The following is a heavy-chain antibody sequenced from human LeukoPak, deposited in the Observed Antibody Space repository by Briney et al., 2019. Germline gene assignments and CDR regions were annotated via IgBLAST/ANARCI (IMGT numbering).Heavy chain of an antibody. D-gene: IGHD2-2*01. CDR3: ARVPALPPKYCSSTSCYSFDY. CDR2: IYYSGST. J-gene: IGHJ4*02. Sequence: SETLSLTCTVSGGSVSSGSYYWSWIRQPPGKGLEWIGYIYYSGSTNYNPSLKSRVTISVDTSKNQFSLKLSSVTAADTAVYYCARVPALPPKYCSSTSCYSFDYWGQGTLVTVSS. CDR1: GGSVSSGSYY. V-gene: IGHV4-61*01.